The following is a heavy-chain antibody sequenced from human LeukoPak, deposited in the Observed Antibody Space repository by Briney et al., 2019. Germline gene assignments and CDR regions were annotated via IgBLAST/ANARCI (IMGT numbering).Heavy chain of an antibody. Sequence: SGPTLVKPTQTLTLTCTFSGFSLTTTEVAVGWIRQPPGKALEWRELIYWDDEKRYRPYLKDRLTITKDTSKNQVVLTMNNMDPVDTGTYYCAHTRWTRGYFDYWGQGTLVTVSS. D-gene: IGHD5-24*01. CDR1: GFSLTTTEVA. J-gene: IGHJ4*02. CDR3: AHTRWTRGYFDY. CDR2: IYWDDEK. V-gene: IGHV2-5*02.